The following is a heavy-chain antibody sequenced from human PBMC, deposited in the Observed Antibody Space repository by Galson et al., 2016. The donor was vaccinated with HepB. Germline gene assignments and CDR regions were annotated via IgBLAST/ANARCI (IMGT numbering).Heavy chain of an antibody. CDR3: ARDRGVYVYYSYGMDV. Sequence: SLRLSCAASGFTFGRHGMHWVRQAPGKGPEWVAVIWYDGSNKYYADSVKGRFTISRDNSENTVYLQMYSLRAGDTAVYYCARDRGVYVYYSYGMDVWGQGTTVAVSS. D-gene: IGHD2-8*01. CDR2: IWYDGSNK. CDR1: GFTFGRHG. J-gene: IGHJ6*02. V-gene: IGHV3-33*01.